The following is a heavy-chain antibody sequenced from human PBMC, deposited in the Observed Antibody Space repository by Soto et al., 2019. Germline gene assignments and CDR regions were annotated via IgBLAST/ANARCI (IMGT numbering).Heavy chain of an antibody. Sequence: GGSLRLSCAASGFTFSSYWMSWVRQAPGKGLEWVANIKQDGSEKYYVDSVKGRFTISRDNAKNSLYLQMNSLRAEDTAVYYCASDKTYDDSDRAGIQLPRGPHWFDPWGQGTLVTVSS. CDR3: ASDKTYDDSDRAGIQLPRGPHWFDP. D-gene: IGHD5-18*01. J-gene: IGHJ5*02. V-gene: IGHV3-7*01. CDR1: GFTFSSYW. CDR2: IKQDGSEK.